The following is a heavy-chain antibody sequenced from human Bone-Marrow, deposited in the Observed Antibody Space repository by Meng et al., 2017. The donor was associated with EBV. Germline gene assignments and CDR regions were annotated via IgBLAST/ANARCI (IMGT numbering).Heavy chain of an antibody. Sequence: QVHLVQSGVEVKKPGASLKVSCKASGYTFTNYGISWVRQAPGQGLEWMGWISAYNGNTNYAQKFQGRVTMTREMSTTTAYMELSSLRSDDTAVYYCAREREVDYVWGSPVQGGNYWGPGTLVTVSS. CDR1: GYTFTNYG. J-gene: IGHJ4*02. V-gene: IGHV1-18*01. CDR3: AREREVDYVWGSPVQGGNY. D-gene: IGHD3-16*01. CDR2: ISAYNGNT.